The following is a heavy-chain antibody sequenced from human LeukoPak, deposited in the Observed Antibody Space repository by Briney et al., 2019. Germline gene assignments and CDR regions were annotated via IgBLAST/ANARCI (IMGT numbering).Heavy chain of an antibody. CDR2: IYHSGST. Sequence: SETLSLTCTVSGYSISSGYYWGWIRQPPGKGLEWIGSIYHSGSTYYNPSLKSRVTISVDTSKNQFSLKLSSVTAADTAVYYCAGGHSILDYWGQGTLVTVSS. D-gene: IGHD4-11*01. CDR3: AGGHSILDY. CDR1: GYSISSGYY. V-gene: IGHV4-38-2*02. J-gene: IGHJ4*02.